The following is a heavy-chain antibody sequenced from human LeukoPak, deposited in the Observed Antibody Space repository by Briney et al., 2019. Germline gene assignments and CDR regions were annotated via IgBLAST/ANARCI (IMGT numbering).Heavy chain of an antibody. V-gene: IGHV3-48*01. Sequence: GGSLRLSCAASGFTFSSYSMNWARQAPGKGLERISYIGISSGNTKYADSVKGRFTISGDKAKNSVYLQMNSLRVEDTAVYYCARDTKYAFDNWGQGTLVTVSS. D-gene: IGHD2-2*01. CDR1: GFTFSSYS. J-gene: IGHJ4*02. CDR2: IGISSGNT. CDR3: ARDTKYAFDN.